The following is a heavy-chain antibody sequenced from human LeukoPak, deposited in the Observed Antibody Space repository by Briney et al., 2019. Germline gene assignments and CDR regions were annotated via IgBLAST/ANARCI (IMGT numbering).Heavy chain of an antibody. CDR3: ARVYGSGSQSGYFQH. Sequence: ASVKVSCKASGYTFTSYYMHWVRQAPGQGLEWMGIINPSGGSTSYAQKFQGRVTMTRDTSTSTVYMELSSLRSEDTAVYYCARVYGSGSQSGYFQHWGQGTLVTVSS. D-gene: IGHD3-10*01. CDR1: GYTFTSYY. J-gene: IGHJ1*01. CDR2: INPSGGST. V-gene: IGHV1-46*01.